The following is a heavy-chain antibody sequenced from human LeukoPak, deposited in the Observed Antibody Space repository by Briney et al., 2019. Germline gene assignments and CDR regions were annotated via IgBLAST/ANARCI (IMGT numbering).Heavy chain of an antibody. CDR2: IRSKANSYAT. CDR1: GFTFSGSA. V-gene: IGHV3-73*01. Sequence: PGGSLKLSCAASGFTFSGSAMHWVRQASGKGLEWVGRIRSKANSYATAYAASVKGRFTISRDDSKNTAYLQMNSLRAEETAVYYCAKSHPPTVTTEEGEYLQHWGQGTLVTVSS. D-gene: IGHD4-17*01. J-gene: IGHJ1*01. CDR3: AKSHPPTVTTEEGEYLQH.